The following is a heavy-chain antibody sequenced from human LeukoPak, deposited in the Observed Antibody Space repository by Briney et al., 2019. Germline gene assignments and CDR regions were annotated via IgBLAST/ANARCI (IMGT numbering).Heavy chain of an antibody. J-gene: IGHJ5*02. V-gene: IGHV3-23*01. CDR1: GFTFSTYA. CDR3: ARDTGGGNWFDP. CDR2: ISGSGDST. Sequence: GGSLRLSCAASGFTFSTYAVNWVRQAPGKGLEWVSTISGSGDSTYYADSVKGRFTISRDNSKNTLYLQMNSLRAEDTAVYYCARDTGGGNWFDPWGQGTLVTASS. D-gene: IGHD3-16*01.